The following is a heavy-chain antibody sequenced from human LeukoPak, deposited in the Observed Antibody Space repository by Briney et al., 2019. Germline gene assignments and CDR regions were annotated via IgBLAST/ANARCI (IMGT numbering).Heavy chain of an antibody. CDR1: GGSFSGYY. V-gene: IGHV4-34*01. CDR2: INHSGST. D-gene: IGHD3-22*01. CDR3: ARGYYYDSSGAD. Sequence: SETLSLTCAVYGGSFSGYYWSWIRQPPGKGLEWIGEINHSGSTNYNPSLKSRITISVDASKNQFSLKLSSVTAADTAVYYCARGYYYDSSGADWGQGTLVTVSS. J-gene: IGHJ4*02.